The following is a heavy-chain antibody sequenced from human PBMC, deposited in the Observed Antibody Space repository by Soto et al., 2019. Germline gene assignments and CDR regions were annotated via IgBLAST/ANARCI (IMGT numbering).Heavy chain of an antibody. Sequence: PSETLSLTCTVSGGPISSSSYYWGWIRQPPGKGLEWIGSIYYSGSTYYNPSLKSRVTISVDTSKNQFSLRLSSVIAADTAVYYCARLPDGEMATMIYYYYGMDVWGQGTTVTVSS. CDR1: GGPISSSSYY. CDR2: IYYSGST. D-gene: IGHD5-12*01. J-gene: IGHJ6*02. V-gene: IGHV4-39*01. CDR3: ARLPDGEMATMIYYYYGMDV.